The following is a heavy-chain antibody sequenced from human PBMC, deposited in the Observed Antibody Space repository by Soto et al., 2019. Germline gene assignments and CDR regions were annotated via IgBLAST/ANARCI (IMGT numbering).Heavy chain of an antibody. CDR2: IHHSGTT. J-gene: IGHJ4*02. D-gene: IGHD2-15*01. CDR3: ARGLYGGSFDY. Sequence: PSETLSLTCGVSDSSINSNYYWLWIRQPPGKGLEWIGAIHHSGTTYYTPSLKSRVTISMDTSKNHFSLRLTSVTAADTAKYYCARGLYGGSFDYWGQGTPVTVSS. CDR1: DSSINSNYY. V-gene: IGHV4-38-2*01.